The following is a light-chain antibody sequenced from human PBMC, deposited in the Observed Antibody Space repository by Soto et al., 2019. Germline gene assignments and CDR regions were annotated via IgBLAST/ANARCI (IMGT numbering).Light chain of an antibody. V-gene: IGKV3-15*01. J-gene: IGKJ2*01. CDR2: GAS. Sequence: EIVMTQSPATLSVSPGESATLSCRASQSVSSNLAWYQQKPGQAPRLLIYGASTRATGIPDRFIGSGSGTEFTLTIRSLQSDDFAVYYCQQYYNWPPYTFGQGTKLQIE. CDR3: QQYYNWPPYT. CDR1: QSVSSN.